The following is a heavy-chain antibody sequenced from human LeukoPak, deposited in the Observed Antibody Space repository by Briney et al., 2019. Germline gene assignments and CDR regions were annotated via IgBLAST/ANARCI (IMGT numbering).Heavy chain of an antibody. CDR1: GFSFSAAW. CDR3: VNLGYSD. J-gene: IGHJ4*02. V-gene: IGHV3-7*01. D-gene: IGHD5-12*01. CDR2: IKNDGSDK. Sequence: PGGSLRLSCEASGFSFSAAWMTWVRQAPGKGLEWVATIKNDGSDKYYVDSVKGRFTLSRDNAKNSVYLQINSLRVEDTAVYYCVNLGYSDGGQGTLVTVSS.